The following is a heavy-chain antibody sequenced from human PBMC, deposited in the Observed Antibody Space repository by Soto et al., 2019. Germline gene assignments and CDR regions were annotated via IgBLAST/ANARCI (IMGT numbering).Heavy chain of an antibody. V-gene: IGHV4-39*01. Sequence: SETLSLSSTVSGGSTSSSSPCWGWIRQPPGKGLEWIASISYSGSTYYNPSLKSRVTISVDTPKNQFSLKVSSVTVADTAVYSCARLRRDSRSTMDVWGKGTTVTVSS. CDR3: ARLRRDSRSTMDV. CDR1: GGSTSSSSPC. J-gene: IGHJ6*03. D-gene: IGHD6-13*01. CDR2: ISYSGST.